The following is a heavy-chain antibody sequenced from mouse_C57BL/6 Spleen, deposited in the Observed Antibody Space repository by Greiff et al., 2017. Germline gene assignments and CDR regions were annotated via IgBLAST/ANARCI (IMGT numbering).Heavy chain of an antibody. CDR2: IRLKSDNYAT. J-gene: IGHJ4*01. CDR1: GFTFSNYW. Sequence: DVHLVESGGGLVQPGGSMKLSCVASGFTFSNYWMNWVRQSPEKGLEWVAQIRLKSDNYATHYAESVKGRFTISRDDSKSSVYLQMNNLRAEDTGIYYCTEYYYGSSDYAMDYWGQGTSVTVSS. D-gene: IGHD1-1*01. V-gene: IGHV6-3*01. CDR3: TEYYYGSSDYAMDY.